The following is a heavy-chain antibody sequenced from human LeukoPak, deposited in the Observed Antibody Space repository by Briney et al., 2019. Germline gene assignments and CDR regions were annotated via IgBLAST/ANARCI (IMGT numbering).Heavy chain of an antibody. V-gene: IGHV3-21*01. J-gene: IGHJ6*02. CDR1: GFTFSSYS. Sequence: GGSLRLSCAASGFTFSSYSMNWVRQAPGKGLEWVSSISSSSSYIYYADSVKGRFTISRDNAKNSLYLQMNSQRAEDTAVYYCARDLRNIVVVVAATPTRYGMDVWGQGTTVTVSS. D-gene: IGHD2-15*01. CDR3: ARDLRNIVVVVAATPTRYGMDV. CDR2: ISSSSSYI.